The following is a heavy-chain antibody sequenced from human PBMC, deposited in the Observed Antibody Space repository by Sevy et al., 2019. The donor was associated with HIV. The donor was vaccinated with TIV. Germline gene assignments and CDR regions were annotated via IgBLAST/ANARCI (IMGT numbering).Heavy chain of an antibody. CDR2: IKSKGAGGAT. J-gene: IGHJ3*02. Sequence: GGSLRLSCAASGFTFSNVWMNWVRQTPEKGLEWVGRIKSKGAGGATDYAEPVKGRFVIARDDAKNTVYLQMNSLKTEDTALYYCTSSSSGAFDIWGQGTMVTVSS. CDR3: TSSSSGAFDI. D-gene: IGHD3-10*01. CDR1: GFTFSNVW. V-gene: IGHV3-15*01.